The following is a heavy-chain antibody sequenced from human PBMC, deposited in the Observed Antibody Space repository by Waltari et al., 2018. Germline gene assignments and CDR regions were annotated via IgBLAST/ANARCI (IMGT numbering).Heavy chain of an antibody. Sequence: QVQLQESGPGLVKSSATLSLTCTVSGGSISGYYWSWIRQPPGKGLEWIGYVYYSGSTNYNPSLKSRVTISVDTSKNQFSLKLNSVTAADTAVYYCARLSRIATAGPNYYHSMDVWGQGTTVTVSS. CDR1: GGSISGYY. CDR2: VYYSGST. J-gene: IGHJ6*02. CDR3: ARLSRIATAGPNYYHSMDV. V-gene: IGHV4-59*01. D-gene: IGHD6-13*01.